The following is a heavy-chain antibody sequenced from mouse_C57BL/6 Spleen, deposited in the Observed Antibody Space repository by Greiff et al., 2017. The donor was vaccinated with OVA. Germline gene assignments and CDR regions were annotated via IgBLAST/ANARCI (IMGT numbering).Heavy chain of an antibody. CDR3: ARSEDYYGSLFAY. CDR2: IHPNSGST. J-gene: IGHJ3*01. CDR1: GYTFTSYW. V-gene: IGHV1-64*01. Sequence: QVQLKQPGAELVKPGASVKLSCKASGYTFTSYWMHWVKQRPGQGLEWIGMIHPNSGSTNYNEKFKSKATLTVDKSSSTAYMQLSSLTSEDSAVYYCARSEDYYGSLFAYWGQGTLVTVSA. D-gene: IGHD1-1*01.